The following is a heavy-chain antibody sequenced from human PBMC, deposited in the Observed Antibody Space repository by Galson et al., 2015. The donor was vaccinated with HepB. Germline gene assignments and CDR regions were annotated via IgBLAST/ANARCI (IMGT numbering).Heavy chain of an antibody. CDR2: TYYRSKWYN. CDR1: GDSVSSNSAA. V-gene: IGHV6-1*01. J-gene: IGHJ4*02. D-gene: IGHD3-10*01. CDR3: ARALVPVLLWFGELPQGFDY. Sequence: CAISGDSVSSNSAAWNWIRQSPSRGLEWLGRTYYRSKWYNDYAVSVKSRITINPDTSKNQFSLQLNSVTPEDTAVYYCARALVPVLLWFGELPQGFDYWGQGTLVTVSS.